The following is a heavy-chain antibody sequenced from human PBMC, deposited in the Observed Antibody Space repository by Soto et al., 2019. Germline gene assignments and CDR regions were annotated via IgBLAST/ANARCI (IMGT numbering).Heavy chain of an antibody. CDR2: VYHSWST. V-gene: IGHV4-59*01. Sequence: SETLSLTCTVSGGSISSDYWNWIRQPPGKGLEWIGYVYHSWSTKYNPSLKSRVTISVDTSKNQLSPKLSSVTAADTAVYYCARFGTSPNGNWFDPWGQGTLVTVSS. D-gene: IGHD3-10*01. J-gene: IGHJ5*02. CDR3: ARFGTSPNGNWFDP. CDR1: GGSISSDY.